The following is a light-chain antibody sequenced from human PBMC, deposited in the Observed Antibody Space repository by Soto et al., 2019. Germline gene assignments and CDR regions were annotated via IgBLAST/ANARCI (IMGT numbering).Light chain of an antibody. Sequence: QSALPQPASVSGSPGQSITISCTGSSSDVGSYDLVSWYRQHPGKAPELMIYEDTERPSGVSDRFSGSKSGNTASLTISGLQAEDEADYYCCCYAGSRIYVFGSGTKLTVL. J-gene: IGLJ1*01. CDR1: SSDVGSYDL. V-gene: IGLV2-23*01. CDR2: EDT. CDR3: CCYAGSRIYV.